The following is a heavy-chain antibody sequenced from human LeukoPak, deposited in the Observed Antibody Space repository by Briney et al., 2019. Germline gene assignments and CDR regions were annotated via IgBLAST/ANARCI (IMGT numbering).Heavy chain of an antibody. D-gene: IGHD3-22*01. J-gene: IGHJ4*02. Sequence: RASVKVSCKASGYTFTSYYMHWVRQAPGQGLEWMGIINPSGGSTSYAQKFQGRVTMTRDTSTSTVYMELSSLRSEDAAVYYCARGMRKRKEQYDSSGSWGQGTLVTVSS. CDR1: GYTFTSYY. CDR3: ARGMRKRKEQYDSSGS. CDR2: INPSGGST. V-gene: IGHV1-46*01.